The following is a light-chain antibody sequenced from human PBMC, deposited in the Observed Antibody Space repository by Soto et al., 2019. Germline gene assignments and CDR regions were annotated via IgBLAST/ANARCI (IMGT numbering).Light chain of an antibody. Sequence: DLQMTQSPSSLSASVGDRVTVTCRASPSISSYLTWYQQKPGKAPNLLIYAASSLQSGVPSRFSGSGDGTDFTLTISTLQPEDLASYYWQQSYGVTCAEGPKLELK. V-gene: IGKV1-39*01. J-gene: IGKJ2*01. CDR2: AAS. CDR3: QQSYGVT. CDR1: PSISSY.